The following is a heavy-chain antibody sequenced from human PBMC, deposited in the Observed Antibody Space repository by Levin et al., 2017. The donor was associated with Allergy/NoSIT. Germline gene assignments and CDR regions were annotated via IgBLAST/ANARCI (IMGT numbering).Heavy chain of an antibody. D-gene: IGHD6-13*01. CDR2: ISRGSDTI. Sequence: LSLTCAASGFPFRTHSMNWVRQAPGKGLEWVSYISRGSDTIYYADSVKGRFTISRDNAKNSLYLQMNSLRDEDTAVYYCARDIAASADPFDYWGQGTLVTVSS. J-gene: IGHJ4*02. CDR3: ARDIAASADPFDY. CDR1: GFPFRTHS. V-gene: IGHV3-48*02.